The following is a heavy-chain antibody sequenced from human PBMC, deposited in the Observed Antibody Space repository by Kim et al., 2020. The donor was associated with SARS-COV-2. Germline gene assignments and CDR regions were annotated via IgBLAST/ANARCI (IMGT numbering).Heavy chain of an antibody. CDR1: GYTFTSYD. Sequence: ASVKVSCKASGYTFTSYDINWVRQATGQGLEWMGWMNPNSGNTGYAQKFQGRVTMTRNTSISTADMELSSLRSEDTAVYYCARGVLRRYCSGGSCYRKFYGMDVWGQGTTGTVSS. V-gene: IGHV1-8*01. CDR3: ARGVLRRYCSGGSCYRKFYGMDV. CDR2: MNPNSGNT. J-gene: IGHJ6*02. D-gene: IGHD2-15*01.